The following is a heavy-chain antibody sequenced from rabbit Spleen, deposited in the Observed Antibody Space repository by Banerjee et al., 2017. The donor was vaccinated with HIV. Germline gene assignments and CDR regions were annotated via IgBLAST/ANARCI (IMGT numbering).Heavy chain of an antibody. J-gene: IGHJ4*01. V-gene: IGHV1S40*01. CDR1: GFDLNSSYY. CDR2: IATSSGST. CDR3: AREEDTDGGGYPFKL. D-gene: IGHD1-1*01. Sequence: QSLEESGGDLVKPGASLTLTCTASGFDLNSSYYMCWVRQAPGKGLELIACIATSSGSTWYASWAKGRFTISKTSSTTVTLKMTSLTAADTATYFCAREEDTDGGGYPFKLWGPGTLVTVS.